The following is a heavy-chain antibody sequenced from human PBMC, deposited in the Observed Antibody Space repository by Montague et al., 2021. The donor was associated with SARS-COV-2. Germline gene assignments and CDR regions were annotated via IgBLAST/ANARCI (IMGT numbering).Heavy chain of an antibody. V-gene: IGHV4-34*01. CDR2: INHSGST. J-gene: IGHJ6*02. D-gene: IGHD3-10*01. CDR1: GGSFGGYY. CDR3: ARVRYYGSGTSSGMDV. Sequence: SETLSLTCAVYGGSFGGYYWSWIRQPPGKGLEWIGEINHSGSTNYNPSLKSRVTISVDTSKNQFSLKLSSVTAADTAVYYCARVRYYGSGTSSGMDVWGQGTTVTVSS.